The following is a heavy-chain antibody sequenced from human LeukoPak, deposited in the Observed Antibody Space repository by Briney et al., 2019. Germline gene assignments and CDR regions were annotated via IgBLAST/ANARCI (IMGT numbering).Heavy chain of an antibody. CDR3: AKDRPPILKRSGGSYPTNWFDP. Sequence: GGSLRLSCAASGFTFSSYGMHWVRQAPGKGLEWVAFIRYDGSNKYYADSVKGRFTISRDNSKNTLYLQMNSLRAEDTAVYYCAKDRPPILKRSGGSYPTNWFDPWGQGTLVTVSS. V-gene: IGHV3-30*02. CDR1: GFTFSSYG. J-gene: IGHJ5*02. CDR2: IRYDGSNK. D-gene: IGHD2-15*01.